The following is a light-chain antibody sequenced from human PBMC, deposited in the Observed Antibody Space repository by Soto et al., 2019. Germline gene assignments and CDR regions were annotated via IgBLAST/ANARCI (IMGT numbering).Light chain of an antibody. Sequence: QSALTQPPSASGSPGQSVTISCTGTSSDVGAYNYVSWYQQHPGKAPKLMIYEVTKRPSGVPDRFSASRSGNTASLTVSGLQTEDEADYYCRSYAGSNWVFGGGTKLTVL. V-gene: IGLV2-8*01. CDR2: EVT. CDR1: SSDVGAYNY. J-gene: IGLJ3*02. CDR3: RSYAGSNWV.